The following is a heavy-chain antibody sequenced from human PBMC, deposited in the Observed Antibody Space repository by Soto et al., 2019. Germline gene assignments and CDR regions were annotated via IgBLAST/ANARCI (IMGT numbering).Heavy chain of an antibody. CDR3: ASLDYYGSWLDP. CDR1: GGSVTMSSFS. CDR2: ISHSGAT. J-gene: IGHJ5*02. D-gene: IGHD1-26*01. V-gene: IGHV4-30-2*01. Sequence: LQLQESGSGLVQPSQTLSLTCALSGGSVTMSSFSWAWVRQPPGRALQWIGYISHSGATSSDPTLQSRVIISGDRAKNQSSLKLTSVTAADTAVYYCASLDYYGSWLDPWGQGTLVTVSS.